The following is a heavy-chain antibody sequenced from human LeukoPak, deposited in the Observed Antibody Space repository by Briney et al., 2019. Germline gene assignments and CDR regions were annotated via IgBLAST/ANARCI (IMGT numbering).Heavy chain of an antibody. D-gene: IGHD4-11*01. CDR3: VKDAERGFDYSNSLEK. Sequence: GRSLRLSCTASGFIFSNYGMHWVRQAPGKGLEWVAVIFNDGSNQYYADSVKGRFTVSRDNSQNMLYLQMNSLRPEDTAVYYCVKDAERGFDYSNSLEKWGQGTLVTVSS. J-gene: IGHJ4*02. V-gene: IGHV3-30*18. CDR1: GFIFSNYG. CDR2: IFNDGSNQ.